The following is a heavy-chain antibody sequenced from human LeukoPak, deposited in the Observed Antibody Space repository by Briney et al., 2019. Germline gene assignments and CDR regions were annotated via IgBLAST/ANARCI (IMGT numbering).Heavy chain of an antibody. D-gene: IGHD3-10*01. CDR1: GGSISSSSYS. CDR3: ARGRGEGRGIAMVRGVRAPSYNWFDP. Sequence: PSETLSLTCTVSGGSISSSSYSWGWIRQPPGKGLEWIGTIYYSGSTYYNPSLKSRVTISVDTSKNQFSLKLSSVTAADTAVYYCARGRGEGRGIAMVRGVRAPSYNWFDPWGHGTQVTVSS. CDR2: IYYSGST. V-gene: IGHV4-39*07. J-gene: IGHJ5*02.